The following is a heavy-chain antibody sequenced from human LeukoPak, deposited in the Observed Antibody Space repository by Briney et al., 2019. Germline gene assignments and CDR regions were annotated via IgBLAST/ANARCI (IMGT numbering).Heavy chain of an antibody. Sequence: ASVKVSCKASGFVFTGYGFTWVRQAPGQGLEWMGWISANDGKIHYSERHQGRVTMSTDTVTSTVYMDLRSLRSDDTAVYYCARELHVERDDYWGQGTLVTVSS. CDR3: ARELHVERDDY. CDR2: ISANDGKI. J-gene: IGHJ4*02. CDR1: GFVFTGYG. V-gene: IGHV1-18*01. D-gene: IGHD1-1*01.